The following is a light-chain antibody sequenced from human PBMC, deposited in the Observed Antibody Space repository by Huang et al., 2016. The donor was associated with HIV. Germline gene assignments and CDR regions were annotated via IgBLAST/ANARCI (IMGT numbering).Light chain of an antibody. J-gene: IGKJ2*01. V-gene: IGKV1-5*03. CDR2: KAS. Sequence: DIQMAQSPTTLSKFVGDRVTIPCRASQSISSWLAWYQQKPGKAPKLLIYKASSLQTGVPARFSGRGSGTEFTLTISNLQPDDLGTYYCQQYSTYLYTFGQGTKLEIK. CDR1: QSISSW. CDR3: QQYSTYLYT.